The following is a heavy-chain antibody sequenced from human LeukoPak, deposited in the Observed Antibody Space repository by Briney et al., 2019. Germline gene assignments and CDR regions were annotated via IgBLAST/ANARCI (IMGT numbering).Heavy chain of an antibody. D-gene: IGHD6-19*01. J-gene: IGHJ4*02. Sequence: GGSLTLYCSASGFTFNGSALHWLRQGSGQGLEGVGRIRSKTNSYAQAYEASVKGRFTISRDDSQKAASRQMNSLKTEYTAVYLCTRHRSRNEPSEGWYEDFWGKGTLVTVSS. CDR3: TRHRSRNEPSEGWYEDF. CDR2: IRSKTNSYAQ. CDR1: GFTFNGSA. V-gene: IGHV3-73*01.